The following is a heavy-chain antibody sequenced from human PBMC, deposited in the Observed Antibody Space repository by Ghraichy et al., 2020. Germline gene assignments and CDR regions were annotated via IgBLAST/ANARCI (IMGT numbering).Heavy chain of an antibody. D-gene: IGHD6-19*01. Sequence: ASVKVSCKASGYTFTRYDINWVRQATGQGLEWMGWMNPNSGNTGYAQKFQGRVTMTRNTSISPAYMELSSLRSEDTAVYYCARVSGQWGPYYYYGMDVWCQGTTVTGAS. V-gene: IGHV1-8*01. CDR1: GYTFTRYD. CDR3: ARVSGQWGPYYYYGMDV. J-gene: IGHJ6*02. CDR2: MNPNSGNT.